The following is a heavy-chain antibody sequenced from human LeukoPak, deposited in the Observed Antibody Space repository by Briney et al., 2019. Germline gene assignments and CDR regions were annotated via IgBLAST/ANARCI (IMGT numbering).Heavy chain of an antibody. CDR2: IKQDGSEK. CDR3: ASGGSYYPLFDY. D-gene: IGHD1-26*01. V-gene: IGHV3-7*01. Sequence: GGSLRLSCAASGFTFSNYWMSWVRQAPGKGGEWVANIKQDGSEKYYVESVKGRFTISRDNAKNSLYLQMNSLGAEDTALYCCASGGSYYPLFDYWGQGTLVTVSS. CDR1: GFTFSNYW. J-gene: IGHJ4*02.